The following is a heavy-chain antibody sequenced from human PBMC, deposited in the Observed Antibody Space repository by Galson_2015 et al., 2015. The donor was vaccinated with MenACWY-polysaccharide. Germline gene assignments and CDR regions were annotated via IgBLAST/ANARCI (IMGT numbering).Heavy chain of an antibody. Sequence: SLRLSCAGSGFTFGNHPMNWVRQAPGKGLEWVSVSLDSGCGTYYADSVKGRFSISRDISKNTLYLQMNSLRVDDTAIYYCVKGLGYCPRASCYEDYWGQGTLVTVSS. CDR2: SLDSGCGT. D-gene: IGHD2-2*01. V-gene: IGHV3-23*01. CDR1: GFTFGNHP. J-gene: IGHJ4*02. CDR3: VKGLGYCPRASCYEDY.